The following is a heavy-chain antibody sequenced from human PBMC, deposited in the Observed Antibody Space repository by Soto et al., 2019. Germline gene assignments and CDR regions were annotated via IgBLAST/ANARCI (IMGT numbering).Heavy chain of an antibody. D-gene: IGHD3-22*01. CDR2: NFWDDEK. Sequence: QITLKESGPTLVKPTQTLTLTCTFSGFSHTTSGVGVGWIRQPPGKALEWLAINFWDDEKRYSPSLKSRLTITKDTSKNHVVLSMTNMDPVDTGTYYCAHPDPYDSSGYLAFDIWGQGTMVIVSS. CDR1: GFSHTTSGVG. CDR3: AHPDPYDSSGYLAFDI. V-gene: IGHV2-5*02. J-gene: IGHJ3*02.